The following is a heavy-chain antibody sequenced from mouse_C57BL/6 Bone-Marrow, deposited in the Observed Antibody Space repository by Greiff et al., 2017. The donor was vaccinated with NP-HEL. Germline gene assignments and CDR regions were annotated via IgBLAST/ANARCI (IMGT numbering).Heavy chain of an antibody. CDR1: GFTFSDYY. CDR2: INYDGSST. D-gene: IGHD2-10*02. Sequence: EVQLVESEGGLVQPGSSMKLSCTASGFTFSDYYMAWVRQVPEKGLEWVANINYDGSSTYYLDSLKSRFIISRDNAKNILYLQMSSLKSEDTATYYCARGVWAYYAMDYWGQGTSVTVSS. J-gene: IGHJ4*01. CDR3: ARGVWAYYAMDY. V-gene: IGHV5-16*01.